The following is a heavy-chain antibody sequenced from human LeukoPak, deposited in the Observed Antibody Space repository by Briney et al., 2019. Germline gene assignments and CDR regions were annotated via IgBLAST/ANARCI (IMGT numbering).Heavy chain of an antibody. J-gene: IGHJ4*02. V-gene: IGHV1-2*02. CDR2: MNVNTGAT. Sequence: GASVKVSCKASGYTFTDYYIHWVRQAPGHGLEWLGLMNVNTGATSSAQKFPGRFTMTRDTSIGTASMEFSSLTSDDTAVYYCARQSGTYWGLDYWGQGTLVTVSS. CDR1: GYTFTDYY. D-gene: IGHD1-26*01. CDR3: ARQSGTYWGLDY.